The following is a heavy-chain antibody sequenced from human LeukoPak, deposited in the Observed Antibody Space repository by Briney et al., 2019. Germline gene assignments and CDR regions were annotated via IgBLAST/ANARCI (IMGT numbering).Heavy chain of an antibody. J-gene: IGHJ5*02. CDR1: GGTFSSYA. D-gene: IGHD1/OR15-1a*01. Sequence: GASVKVSCKASGGTFSSYAISWVRQAPGQGLEWMGGIIPVFGTADYAQKFQGRVTISADKSTSTAYMELSSLRSEDTAVYYCARVTITSANWFDPWGQGTLVTVSS. CDR2: IIPVFGTA. CDR3: ARVTITSANWFDP. V-gene: IGHV1-69*06.